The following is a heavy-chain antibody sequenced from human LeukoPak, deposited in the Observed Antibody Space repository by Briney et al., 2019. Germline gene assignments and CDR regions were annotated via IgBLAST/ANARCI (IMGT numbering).Heavy chain of an antibody. J-gene: IGHJ4*02. Sequence: GGSLRLSCAASGFTFSSYAMHWVRQAPGKGLEWVAVISYDGSNKYYADSVKGRFTISRDNSKNTLYLQMNSLRAEDTAVYYCAKTWRVYSSSWPFDYWGQGTLVTVSS. V-gene: IGHV3-30-3*02. CDR2: ISYDGSNK. D-gene: IGHD6-13*01. CDR1: GFTFSSYA. CDR3: AKTWRVYSSSWPFDY.